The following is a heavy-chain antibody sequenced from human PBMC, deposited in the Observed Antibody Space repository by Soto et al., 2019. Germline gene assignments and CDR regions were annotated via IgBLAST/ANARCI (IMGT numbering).Heavy chain of an antibody. J-gene: IGHJ4*02. Sequence: ASVKVSCKASGGTFSSYAISWVRQAPGQGLEWMGWINPNSGDTKYAEKFQGRVTMTRDTSISTAYMELTRLRSDDTAVYYCARVGYNGGWYAYWGQGALVTVSS. CDR3: ARVGYNGGWYAY. CDR2: INPNSGDT. D-gene: IGHD6-19*01. V-gene: IGHV1-2*02. CDR1: GGTFSSYA.